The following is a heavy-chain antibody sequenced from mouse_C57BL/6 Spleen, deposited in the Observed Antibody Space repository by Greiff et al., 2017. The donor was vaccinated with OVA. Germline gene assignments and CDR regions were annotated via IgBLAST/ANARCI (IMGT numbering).Heavy chain of an antibody. Sequence: VKLMESGAELVKPGASVKLSCKASGYTFTEYTIHWVKQRSGQGLEWIGWFYPGSGSIKYNEKFKDKATLTADKSSSTVYMELSRLTSEDSAVYFCARHEEGDDGYDYWGQGTSVTVSS. CDR3: ARHEEGDDGYDY. V-gene: IGHV1-62-2*01. CDR2: FYPGSGSI. J-gene: IGHJ4*01. CDR1: GYTFTEYT. D-gene: IGHD2-3*01.